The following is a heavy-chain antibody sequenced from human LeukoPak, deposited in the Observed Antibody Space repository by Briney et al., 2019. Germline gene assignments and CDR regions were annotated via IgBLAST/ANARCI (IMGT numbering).Heavy chain of an antibody. CDR1: GFTFSRYW. CDR3: AREVVSIPSYFES. Sequence: GGSLRLSCAASGFTFSRYWMHWVRQAPGEGLVWVSRIDPDDSGSSYADSVKGRFTISRDNAKNTLWLQMNSLRADDTAVYYCAREVVSIPSYFESWGQGTRVTVSS. CDR2: IDPDDSGS. D-gene: IGHD2-15*01. J-gene: IGHJ4*02. V-gene: IGHV3-74*01.